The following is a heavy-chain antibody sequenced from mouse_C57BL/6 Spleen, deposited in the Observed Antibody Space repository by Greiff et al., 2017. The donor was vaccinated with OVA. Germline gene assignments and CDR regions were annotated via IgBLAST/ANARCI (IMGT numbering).Heavy chain of an antibody. CDR1: GYTFTSYW. V-gene: IGHV1-69*01. CDR2: IDPSDSYT. J-gene: IGHJ4*01. CDR3: ARPFYDSSYDYAMDY. D-gene: IGHD1-1*01. Sequence: QVQLQQPGAELVMPGASVKLSCKASGYTFTSYWMHWVKQRPGQGLEWIGEIDPSDSYTNYKQKFKGKSTLTVDNSSSTAYMQVSSLTSEDSTVYYCARPFYDSSYDYAMDYWGQGTSVTVSS.